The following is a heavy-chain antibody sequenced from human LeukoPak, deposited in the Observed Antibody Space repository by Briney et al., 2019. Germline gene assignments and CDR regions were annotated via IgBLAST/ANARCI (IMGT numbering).Heavy chain of an antibody. CDR1: GYSFISYY. CDR3: ARPRSLQPKSPFDC. D-gene: IGHD5-24*01. V-gene: IGHV1-46*01. Sequence: VASVKVSCKASGYSFISYYIHWVRQAPGQGLEWMGMIDPSSDTTNYAQKFRGRISMTRDTSTSTVYVDLSSLTSEDTAMYYCARPRSLQPKSPFDCWGQGTLVTVSS. J-gene: IGHJ4*02. CDR2: IDPSSDTT.